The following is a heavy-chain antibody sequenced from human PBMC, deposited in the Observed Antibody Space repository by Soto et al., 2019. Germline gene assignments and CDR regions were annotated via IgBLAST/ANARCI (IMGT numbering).Heavy chain of an antibody. D-gene: IGHD3-9*01. CDR1: GFTFSSYS. J-gene: IGHJ5*02. CDR2: ISSSSSYI. Sequence: EVQLVESGGGLVKPGGSLRLSCAASGFTFSSYSMNWVRQAPGKGLEWVSSISSSSSYIYYADSVKGRFTISRDNAKNSLYLQMNSLRAEDTAVYYCAREIYDILTGYPYNWFDPWGQGTLVTVSS. CDR3: AREIYDILTGYPYNWFDP. V-gene: IGHV3-21*01.